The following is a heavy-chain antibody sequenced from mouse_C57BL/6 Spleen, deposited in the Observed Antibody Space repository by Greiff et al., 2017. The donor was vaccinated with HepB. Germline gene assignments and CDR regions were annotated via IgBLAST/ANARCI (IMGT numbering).Heavy chain of an antibody. J-gene: IGHJ3*01. V-gene: IGHV14-3*01. CDR2: IDPANGNT. D-gene: IGHD2-1*01. CDR3: ALSTIGGGTWTY. Sequence: VHVKQSVAELVRPGASVKLSCTASGFNIKNTYMHWVKQRPEQGLEWIGRIDPANGNTKYAPKFQGKATITADTSSNTAYLQLSSLTSEDTAIYYCALSTIGGGTWTYWGQGTLVTVSA. CDR1: GFNIKNTY.